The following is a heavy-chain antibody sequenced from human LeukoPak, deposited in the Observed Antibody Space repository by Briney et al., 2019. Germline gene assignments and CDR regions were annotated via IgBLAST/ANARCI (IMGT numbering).Heavy chain of an antibody. CDR1: GGSFSGYY. V-gene: IGHV4-34*01. Sequence: PSETLSLTCAVYGGSFSGYYWSWIRQPPGKGLEWIGEINHSGSTNYNPSLKSRVTISVDTSKNQFSLKLSSVTAADTAVYYCARICSSSSWYGSHYYYYMDVWGKGTTVTVSS. CDR3: ARICSSSSWYGSHYYYYMDV. D-gene: IGHD6-13*01. J-gene: IGHJ6*03. CDR2: INHSGST.